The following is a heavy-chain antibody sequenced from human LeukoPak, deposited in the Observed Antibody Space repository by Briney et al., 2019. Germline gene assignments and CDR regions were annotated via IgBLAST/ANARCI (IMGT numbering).Heavy chain of an antibody. CDR3: ATGRYCRGGSCYSRTDY. D-gene: IGHD2-15*01. Sequence: ASVKVSCKASGYTFTGYYMHWVRQAPGQGREWMGWINPNSGGTNYAQKFQGRVTMTGDTSITTAYMELSRLRSDDTALYYCATGRYCRGGSCYSRTDYWGQGTLVTVSS. V-gene: IGHV1-2*02. J-gene: IGHJ4*02. CDR2: INPNSGGT. CDR1: GYTFTGYY.